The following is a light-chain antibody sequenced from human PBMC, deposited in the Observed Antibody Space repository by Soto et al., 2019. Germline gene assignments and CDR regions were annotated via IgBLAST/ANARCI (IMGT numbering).Light chain of an antibody. CDR3: QQRRDSPPG. J-gene: IGKJ3*01. CDR2: DTS. CDR1: PGVDRY. V-gene: IGKV3-11*01. Sequence: EIVLKQSPATLSLSPGETATLSCRASPGVDRYLAWYQQKVGQSPRLIIYDTSNRATGVPPRFSGSGYGTDFTLTITSLQPEDYAVYFCQQRRDSPPGFGPGTRVEIK.